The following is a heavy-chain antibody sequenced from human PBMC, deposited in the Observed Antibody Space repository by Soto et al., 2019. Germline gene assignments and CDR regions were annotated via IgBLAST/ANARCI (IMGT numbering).Heavy chain of an antibody. Sequence: QVQLVQSGAAVKKPGSSVKISCKASGGTYSSNTINWMRQTAGQGLEWMGGIIPLFGTANYAEKFRGRVTITADRSTNTEYMEMRSLRSEDTAVYYCVSKAAGGGDCYAVDSWGQGTLVTVSS. CDR3: VSKAAGGGDCYAVDS. CDR1: GGTYSSNT. CDR2: IIPLFGTA. D-gene: IGHD2-21*02. V-gene: IGHV1-69*06. J-gene: IGHJ4*02.